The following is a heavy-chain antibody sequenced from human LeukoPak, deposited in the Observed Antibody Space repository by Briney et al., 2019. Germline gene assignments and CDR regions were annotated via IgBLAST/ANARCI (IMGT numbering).Heavy chain of an antibody. V-gene: IGHV4-4*07. J-gene: IGHJ4*02. CDR1: GGSISSYY. CDR3: ARVGRTGSGSYYSYFDY. Sequence: ASETLSLTCTVSGGSISSYYWGWIWQPAGKGLEWIGRIYTSGSTNYNPSLKSRATMSVDTSKNQFSLKLSSVTAADTAVYYCARVGRTGSGSYYSYFDYWGQGTLVTVSS. D-gene: IGHD3-10*01. CDR2: IYTSGST.